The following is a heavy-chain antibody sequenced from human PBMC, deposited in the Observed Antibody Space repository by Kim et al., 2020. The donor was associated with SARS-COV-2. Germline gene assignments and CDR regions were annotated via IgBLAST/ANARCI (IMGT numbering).Heavy chain of an antibody. Sequence: GGSLRLSCAASGFTFSSYAMHWVRQAPGKGLEWVAVISYDGSNKYYADSVKGRFTISRDNSKNTLYLQMNSLRAEDTAVYYCARAKHANFWSGYLGGMDVWGQGTPVTVSS. V-gene: IGHV3-30-3*01. CDR3: ARAKHANFWSGYLGGMDV. J-gene: IGHJ6*02. CDR2: ISYDGSNK. D-gene: IGHD3-3*01. CDR1: GFTFSSYA.